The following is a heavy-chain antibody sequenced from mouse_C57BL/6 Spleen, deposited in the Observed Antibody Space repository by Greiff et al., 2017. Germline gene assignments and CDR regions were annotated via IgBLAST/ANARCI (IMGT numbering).Heavy chain of an antibody. Sequence: EVKLMESGGDLVKPGGSLKLSCAASGFTFSSYGMSWVRQTPDKRLEWVATISSGGSYTYYPDSVKGRFTISRDNAKNTLYLQMSSLKSEDTAVYYCARHGDYLRDYWGQGTTLTVSS. CDR2: ISSGGSYT. CDR1: GFTFSSYG. CDR3: ARHGDYLRDY. V-gene: IGHV5-6*01. D-gene: IGHD1-1*01. J-gene: IGHJ2*01.